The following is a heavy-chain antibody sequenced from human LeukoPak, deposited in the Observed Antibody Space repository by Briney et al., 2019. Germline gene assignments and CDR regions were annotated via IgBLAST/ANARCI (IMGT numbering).Heavy chain of an antibody. CDR1: GGSVSSGSYC. CDR2: IYYSGST. V-gene: IGHV4-61*01. D-gene: IGHD6-19*01. Sequence: SETLSLTCTVSGGSVSSGSYCWSWIRQPPGKGLEWIGYIYYSGSTNYNPSLKSRVTISVDTSKNQFSLKLSSVTAADTAVYYCARVISSGWSYYFDYWGQGTLVTASS. J-gene: IGHJ4*02. CDR3: ARVISSGWSYYFDY.